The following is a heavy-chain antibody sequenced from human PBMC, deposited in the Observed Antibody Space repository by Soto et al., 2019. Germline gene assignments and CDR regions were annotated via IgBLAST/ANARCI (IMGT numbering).Heavy chain of an antibody. J-gene: IGHJ6*02. CDR1: GFTFSSYS. Sequence: PGGSLRLSCAASGFTFSSYSMNWVRQAPGKGLELVSSISSSSSYIHYADSVKGRFTISRDNAKNSLYLQMNSLRAEDTAVYYCARDLPLEWSTYYGMDVWGQGTTVTVSS. V-gene: IGHV3-21*01. CDR3: ARDLPLEWSTYYGMDV. CDR2: ISSSSSYI. D-gene: IGHD3-3*01.